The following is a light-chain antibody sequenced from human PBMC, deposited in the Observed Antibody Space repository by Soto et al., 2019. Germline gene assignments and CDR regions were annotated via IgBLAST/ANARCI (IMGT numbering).Light chain of an antibody. Sequence: DIQMTQSPSSLSASVGDRVTITCRASQSISNYLNWYQQKPGKAPKLLIYAASSLQSGVPSRFSGSGSWTDFTLTISSLQPEDFAIYYCQQSYSTPYTFGQGTKLEIK. CDR3: QQSYSTPYT. V-gene: IGKV1-39*01. J-gene: IGKJ2*01. CDR1: QSISNY. CDR2: AAS.